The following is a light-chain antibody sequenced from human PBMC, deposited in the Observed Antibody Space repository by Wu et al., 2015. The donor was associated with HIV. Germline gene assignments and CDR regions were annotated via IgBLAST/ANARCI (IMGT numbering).Light chain of an antibody. CDR3: QQFGGSSYS. J-gene: IGKJ2*03. V-gene: IGKV3-11*01. CDR2: DAS. CDR1: QSVSIY. Sequence: EIVLTQSPATLSLSPGERATLSCRASQSVSIYFAWYQQKPGQAPRLLIQDASNRATGIPARFSGSGSGTDFILTINGLEPEDFALYYCQQFGGSSYSFGQGTKLEIK.